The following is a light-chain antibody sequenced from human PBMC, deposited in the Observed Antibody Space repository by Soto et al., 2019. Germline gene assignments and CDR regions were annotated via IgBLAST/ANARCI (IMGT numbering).Light chain of an antibody. J-gene: IGLJ1*01. CDR2: EVS. Sequence: QSALTQPASVSGSPGQSMTISCTGASSDVGDYKYVSWFQQHPGKAPKLMIYEVSNRPSGVSNRFSGSKSGNTASLTISGLQAEDEADYYCSSYTASSTLLFGTGTKLTVL. V-gene: IGLV2-14*01. CDR1: SSDVGDYKY. CDR3: SSYTASSTLL.